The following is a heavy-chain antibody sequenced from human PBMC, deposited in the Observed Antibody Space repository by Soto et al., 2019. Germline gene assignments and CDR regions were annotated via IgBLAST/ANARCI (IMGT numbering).Heavy chain of an antibody. V-gene: IGHV3-49*04. CDR3: CRRDGYNYYYAMDV. J-gene: IGHJ6*02. CDR2: ITSKAYGETT. Sequence: SLRLSCSVSGFTFRDFAMSWVRQAPGKGLEWVGFITSKAYGETTEYAASVKGRFIISRDDSKSIAYLQMNSLKNEDTAVYYCCRRDGYNYYYAMDVWGQGTTVTVSS. CDR1: GFTFRDFA.